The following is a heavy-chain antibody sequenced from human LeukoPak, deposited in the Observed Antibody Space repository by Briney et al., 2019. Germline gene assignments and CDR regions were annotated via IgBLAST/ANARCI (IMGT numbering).Heavy chain of an antibody. CDR1: GGSFSGYY. J-gene: IGHJ4*02. CDR2: INHGGST. CDR3: ARGGGLHHDY. D-gene: IGHD5-24*01. V-gene: IGHV4-34*01. Sequence: SETLSLTCAVYGGSFSGYYWSWIRQPPGKGLEWIGEINHGGSTNYNPSLKSRLTISVDTSKNQFSLKLSSVTAADTAVYYCARGGGLHHDYWGQGTLVTVSS.